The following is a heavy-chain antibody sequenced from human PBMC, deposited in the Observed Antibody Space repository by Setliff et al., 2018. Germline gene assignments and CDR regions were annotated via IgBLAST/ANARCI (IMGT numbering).Heavy chain of an antibody. CDR2: ISDDGSNE. CDR1: GFTVSTFS. J-gene: IGHJ6*02. Sequence: GGSLRLSCAASGFTVSTFSMHWVRQAPVKGLEWVATISDDGSNEFYADSVKGRFTVFRDNSKNTLYLQMNSLRAEDSAVYYCARDGVFYAMDFWGQGTTVTVSS. V-gene: IGHV3-30*03. CDR3: ARDGVFYAMDF. D-gene: IGHD3-10*01.